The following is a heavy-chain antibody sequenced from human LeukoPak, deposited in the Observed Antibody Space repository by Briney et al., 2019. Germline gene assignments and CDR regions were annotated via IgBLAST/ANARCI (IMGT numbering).Heavy chain of an antibody. V-gene: IGHV4-30-4*01. CDR3: ARLTKEEAGTSAKHAFDI. J-gene: IGHJ3*02. D-gene: IGHD6-13*01. CDR2: IYYSGST. Sequence: SETLSLTCTVSGGSISGGDYYWSWIRQPPGKGLEWIGYIYYSGSTYYNPSLKSRVTISVDTSKNQFSLKLSSVTAADTAVYYCARLTKEEAGTSAKHAFDIWGQGTMVTVSS. CDR1: GGSISGGDYY.